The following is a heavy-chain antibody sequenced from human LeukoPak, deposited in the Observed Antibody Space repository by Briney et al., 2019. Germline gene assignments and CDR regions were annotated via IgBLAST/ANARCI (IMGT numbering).Heavy chain of an antibody. CDR3: ATYYDYIWGSYRQPNTAFDY. Sequence: GASVKLSCTASGYTFTSYGISWVRQAPGQGLEWMGRISAYNGNTKYAQTPQGNVTMTTDTSTSTAYMELRSLRSDDTAVYYCATYYDYIWGSYRQPNTAFDYWGQGTLVTVSS. CDR2: ISAYNGNT. V-gene: IGHV1-18*01. J-gene: IGHJ4*02. D-gene: IGHD3-16*02. CDR1: GYTFTSYG.